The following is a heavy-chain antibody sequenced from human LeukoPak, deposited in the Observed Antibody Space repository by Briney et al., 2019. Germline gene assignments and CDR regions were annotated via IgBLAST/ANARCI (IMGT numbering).Heavy chain of an antibody. J-gene: IGHJ4*02. V-gene: IGHV3-53*05. CDR2: IYSGGST. CDR1: GFTVSSNY. CDR3: AKDALDYFDSSVLDY. Sequence: GGSLRLSCAASGFTVSSNYMSWVRQAPGKGLEWVSVIYSGGSTYYADSVKGRFTISRDNSKNTLYLQMNSLRAEDTAVYYCAKDALDYFDSSVLDYWGQGTLVTVSS. D-gene: IGHD3-22*01.